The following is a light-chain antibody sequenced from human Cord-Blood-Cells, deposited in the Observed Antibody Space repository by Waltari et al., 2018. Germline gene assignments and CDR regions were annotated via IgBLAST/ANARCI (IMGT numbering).Light chain of an antibody. CDR2: EVS. Sequence: QSALTQPASVSGSPGQSITISCTGTSSDVGGYNYVSWYQQHPGKAPKLMSYEVSNRPSGVSNRCAGSKSGNTASLTISGLQAEDEADYYCSSYTSSSTLVFGGGTKLTVL. V-gene: IGLV2-14*01. J-gene: IGLJ3*02. CDR1: SSDVGGYNY. CDR3: SSYTSSSTLV.